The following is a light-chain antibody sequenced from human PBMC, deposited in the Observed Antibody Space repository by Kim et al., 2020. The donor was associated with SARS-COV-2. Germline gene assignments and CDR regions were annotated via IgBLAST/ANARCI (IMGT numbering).Light chain of an antibody. J-gene: IGKJ5*01. CDR1: QTIVRNTY. Sequence: LSPGERATLSCRARQTIVRNTYVAWYQQRPGQAPRLLIYGASNRATGIPDRFSGSGSGTDFTLTIGRLEPEDSATYYCQQYGTLITFGQGTRLEIK. V-gene: IGKV3-20*01. CDR3: QQYGTLIT. CDR2: GAS.